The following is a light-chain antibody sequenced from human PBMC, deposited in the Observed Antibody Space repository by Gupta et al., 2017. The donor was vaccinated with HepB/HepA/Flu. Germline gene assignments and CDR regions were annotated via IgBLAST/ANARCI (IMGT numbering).Light chain of an antibody. CDR2: QTS. V-gene: IGKV1-5*03. CDR3: QQYDTFSRPT. Sequence: DIRVIQSPSTLSTYVGERVTITCRASEDIKTFLAWYQQQPGKAPKLLIYQTSNLQSGVPSRFRGSGSGTEFTLTISSLQPDDSATYYCQQYDTFSRPTFGGGTKVEI. CDR1: EDIKTF. J-gene: IGKJ4*01.